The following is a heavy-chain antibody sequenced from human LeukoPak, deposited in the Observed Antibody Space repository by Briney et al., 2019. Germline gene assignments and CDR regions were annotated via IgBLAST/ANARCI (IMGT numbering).Heavy chain of an antibody. CDR2: ASNDDI. J-gene: IGHJ6*02. Sequence: GGSLRLSCAASGFSFSAYSMNWVRQAPGKGLEWVSYASNDDIYYADSVKGRFTISRDNAKNSLYLQMNSLRDEDTAVYYCASLFRDCSGGSCYFHNYYYGMDVWGQGTTVTVSS. CDR1: GFSFSAYS. V-gene: IGHV3-48*02. D-gene: IGHD2-15*01. CDR3: ASLFRDCSGGSCYFHNYYYGMDV.